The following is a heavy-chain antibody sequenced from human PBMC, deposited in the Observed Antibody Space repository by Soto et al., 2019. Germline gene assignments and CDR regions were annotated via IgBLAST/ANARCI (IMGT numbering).Heavy chain of an antibody. Sequence: GGSLRLSCAASGFTSSSYAMHRFRQPPARGLVWVAGISYEGSNTYYAASVKGRFTISRDNSKNTLYLQMNSLRAEDTAVYYCYRETSSGWYLDYWGQGTRVTAPQ. CDR3: YRETSSGWYLDY. J-gene: IGHJ4*01. CDR1: GFTSSSYA. CDR2: ISYEGSNT. D-gene: IGHD6-19*01. V-gene: IGHV3-30-3*01.